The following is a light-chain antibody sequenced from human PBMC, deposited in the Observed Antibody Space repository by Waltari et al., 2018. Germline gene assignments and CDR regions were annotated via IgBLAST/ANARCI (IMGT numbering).Light chain of an antibody. CDR2: DDN. Sequence: SYVLTQAPSVSVAPGKTATITCGGTNIGSKNVHWYQQRPGQAPVLVIDDDNARPSGIPERLSGSNSGNTATLTISRVEAGDEADYFCQVWDTSSDHYVFGGGTRVTVL. J-gene: IGLJ1*01. CDR3: QVWDTSSDHYV. CDR1: NIGSKN. V-gene: IGLV3-21*04.